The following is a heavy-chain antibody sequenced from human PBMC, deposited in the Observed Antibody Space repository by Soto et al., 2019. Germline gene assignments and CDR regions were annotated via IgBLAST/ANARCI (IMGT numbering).Heavy chain of an antibody. J-gene: IGHJ4*02. Sequence: GGSLRLSCAASGFTFSSYAISWVRQAPGKGLEWVSGVGGSGENTYYADSVKGRFTISRDNSKKTVYLQMTSLRVEDTAIYFCVKPGGSGSGWGQGTLVTVSS. V-gene: IGHV3-23*01. D-gene: IGHD6-19*01. CDR3: VKPGGSGSG. CDR1: GFTFSSYA. CDR2: VGGSGENT.